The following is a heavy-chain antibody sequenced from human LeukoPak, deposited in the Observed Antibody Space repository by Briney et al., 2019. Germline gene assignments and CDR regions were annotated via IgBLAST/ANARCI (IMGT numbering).Heavy chain of an antibody. CDR1: GFTFSTYW. Sequence: AGGSLRLSCAASGFTFSTYWMSWVRQAPGKGLEWVANIKHDGSEKYHVDSVKGRFTISRDNAENSLYLHMNNLRAEDTAVYYCARGGDSTTWYEFDYWGQGTLVTVSS. CDR3: ARGGDSTTWYEFDY. V-gene: IGHV3-7*03. D-gene: IGHD6-13*01. J-gene: IGHJ4*02. CDR2: IKHDGSEK.